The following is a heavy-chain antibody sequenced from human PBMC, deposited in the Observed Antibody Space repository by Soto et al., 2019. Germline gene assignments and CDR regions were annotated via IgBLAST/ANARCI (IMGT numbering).Heavy chain of an antibody. CDR1: GFTFSSYA. J-gene: IGHJ6*02. CDR2: ISYDGSNK. V-gene: IGHV3-30-3*01. D-gene: IGHD3-16*01. Sequence: PGGSLRLSCAASGFTFSSYAMHWVRQAPGKGLEWVAVISYDGSNKYYADSVKGRFTISRDNSKNTLYLQMNSLRAEDTAVYYCARGVTFGDPYRGYYYGMDVWGQGTTVTVS. CDR3: ARGVTFGDPYRGYYYGMDV.